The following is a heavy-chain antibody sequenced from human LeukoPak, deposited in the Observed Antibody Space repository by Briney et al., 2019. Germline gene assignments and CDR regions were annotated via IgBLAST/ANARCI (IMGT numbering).Heavy chain of an antibody. CDR2: IYHSGST. D-gene: IGHD7-27*01. Sequence: PSETLSLTCIVSGGSISSSSYYWGWIRQPPGKGLEWIGSIYHSGSTYYNPSLKSRVTISVDTSKNQFSLKLSSVTAADTAVYYCASSEWGLNYYYYYMDVWGKGTTVTVSS. J-gene: IGHJ6*03. CDR3: ASSEWGLNYYYYYMDV. CDR1: GGSISSSSYY. V-gene: IGHV4-39*07.